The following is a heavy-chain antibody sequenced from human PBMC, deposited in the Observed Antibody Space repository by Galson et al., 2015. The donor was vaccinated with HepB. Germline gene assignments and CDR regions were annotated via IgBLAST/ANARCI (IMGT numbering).Heavy chain of an antibody. CDR1: GFTFSSYW. J-gene: IGHJ6*02. CDR3: ARDVHEYSYYYGMDV. D-gene: IGHD6-6*01. CDR2: IKQDGSEK. V-gene: IGHV3-7*01. Sequence: SLRLSCAASGFTFSSYWMSWVRQAPGKGLEWVANIKQDGSEKYYVDSVKGRFTISRDNAKNSLYLQMNSLRAEDTAVYYCARDVHEYSYYYGMDVWGQGTTVTVSS.